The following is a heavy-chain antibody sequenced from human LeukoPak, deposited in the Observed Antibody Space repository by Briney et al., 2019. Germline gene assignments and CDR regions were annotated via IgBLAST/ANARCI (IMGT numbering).Heavy chain of an antibody. CDR2: IYYSGST. D-gene: IGHD3-10*01. Sequence: SETLSLTCTVSGGSISSGDYYWSWIRQPPGKGLEWIGYIYYSGSTYCDPSLKSRVTISVDTSKNQFSLKLSSVTAADTAVYYCARDLYYGSGYSMDVWGQGTTVTVSS. CDR1: GGSISSGDYY. J-gene: IGHJ6*02. CDR3: ARDLYYGSGYSMDV. V-gene: IGHV4-30-4*01.